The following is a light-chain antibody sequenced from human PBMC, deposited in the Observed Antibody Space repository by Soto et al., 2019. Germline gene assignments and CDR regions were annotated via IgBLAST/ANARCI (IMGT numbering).Light chain of an antibody. J-gene: IGLJ1*01. CDR2: DVT. CDR3: SSYTRTSTLV. CDR1: TSDVGGYDY. V-gene: IGLV2-14*01. Sequence: QSALTQPASVSGSPGQSITISCTGTTSDVGGYDYVSWYQQHPDKAPKLMIYDVTNRPSGVSNRFSGSKSGNTASLTISGLQAEDEADSYCSSYTRTSTLVFGTGTKLTVL.